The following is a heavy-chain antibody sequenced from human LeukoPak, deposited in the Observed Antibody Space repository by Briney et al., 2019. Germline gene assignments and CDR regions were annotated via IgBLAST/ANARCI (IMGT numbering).Heavy chain of an antibody. CDR3: ARGSSEVLLWFGESPN. V-gene: IGHV3-48*01. D-gene: IGHD3-10*01. Sequence: PGGSLRLSCAASGFAFSTYSMSWVRQAPGKGLEWVSHISSGSDTIYYADSVKGRFTISRDNAKNSLYLQMNRLRADDTAVYCCARGSSEVLLWFGESPNWGQGTMVTVSS. J-gene: IGHJ3*01. CDR2: ISSGSDTI. CDR1: GFAFSTYS.